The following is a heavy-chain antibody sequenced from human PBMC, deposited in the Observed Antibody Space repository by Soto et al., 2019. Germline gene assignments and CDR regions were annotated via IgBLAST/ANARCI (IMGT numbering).Heavy chain of an antibody. D-gene: IGHD3-16*01. CDR3: ARGPTGGGWGYYFDY. CDR2: IIPIFGTA. J-gene: IGHJ4*02. CDR1: GGTFSSYA. Sequence: QVQLVQSGAEVKKPGSSVKVSCKASGGTFSSYAIDWVRQAPGQGLEWMGGIIPIFGTADYAQKFQGRVTITADASTSTAYMQLSSLRSEDTAVYYCARGPTGGGWGYYFDYWGQGTLVTVSS. V-gene: IGHV1-69*12.